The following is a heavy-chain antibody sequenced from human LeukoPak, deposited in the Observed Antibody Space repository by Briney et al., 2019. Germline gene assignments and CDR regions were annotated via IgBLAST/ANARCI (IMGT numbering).Heavy chain of an antibody. V-gene: IGHV4-39*01. J-gene: IGHJ1*01. CDR2: IYYSGDT. Sequence: SETLSLTCTVSGGSISSSSYYWGWIRQPPGKGLEWIGSIYYSGDTYYNPSLKSRRVTISVDTSKNQFSLRLTSVTAAETAVYYCARGPNWNYFQHWGQGTLVTVSS. CDR3: ARGPNWNYFQH. CDR1: GGSISSSSYY. D-gene: IGHD1-20*01.